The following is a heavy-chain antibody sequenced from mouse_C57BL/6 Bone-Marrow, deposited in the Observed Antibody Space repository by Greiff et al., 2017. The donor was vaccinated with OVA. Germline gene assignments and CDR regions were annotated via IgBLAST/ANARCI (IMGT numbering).Heavy chain of an antibody. J-gene: IGHJ4*01. Sequence: VKLVESGPGLVAPSQSLSITCTVSGLSLTSYGVDWVRQPPGKGLEWLGVIWGGGSTNYNSAFMSRLSISKDNYKSKVFLKMNSLQTDDTAMYYCAKHRDYDYDDAMDYWGQGTSVTVSS. V-gene: IGHV2-9*01. CDR3: AKHRDYDYDDAMDY. CDR1: GLSLTSYG. D-gene: IGHD2-4*01. CDR2: IWGGGST.